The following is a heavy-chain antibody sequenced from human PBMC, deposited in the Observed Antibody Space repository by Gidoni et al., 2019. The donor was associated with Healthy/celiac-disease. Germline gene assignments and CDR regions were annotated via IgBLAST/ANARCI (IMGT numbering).Heavy chain of an antibody. Sequence: QVQLQESGPGLVKPSETLSLTCAVSGYSISSGYYWGWIRQPPGKGREWIGSIYHSGSTYYNPSLKSRVTISVDTSKNQFSLKLSSVTAADTAVYYCARDWGYYYDSSGYAYYFDYWGQGTLVTVSS. CDR3: ARDWGYYYDSSGYAYYFDY. V-gene: IGHV4-38-2*02. D-gene: IGHD3-22*01. J-gene: IGHJ4*02. CDR1: GYSISSGYY. CDR2: IYHSGST.